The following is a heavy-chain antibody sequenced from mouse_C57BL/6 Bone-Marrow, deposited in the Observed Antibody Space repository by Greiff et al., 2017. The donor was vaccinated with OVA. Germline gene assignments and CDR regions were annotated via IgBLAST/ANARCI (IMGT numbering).Heavy chain of an antibody. V-gene: IGHV1-53*01. CDR3: ARWRAQATYYAMDY. Sequence: VQLKQPGTELVKPGASVKLSCKASGYTFTSYWMHWVKQRPGQGLEWIGNINPSNGGTNYNEKFKSKATLTVDKSSSTAYMQRSSLTSEDSAVYYCARWRAQATYYAMDYWGQGTSVTVSS. J-gene: IGHJ4*01. CDR2: INPSNGGT. D-gene: IGHD3-2*02. CDR1: GYTFTSYW.